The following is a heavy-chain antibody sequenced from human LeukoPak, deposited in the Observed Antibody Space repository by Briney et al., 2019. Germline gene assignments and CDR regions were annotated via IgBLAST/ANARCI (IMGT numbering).Heavy chain of an antibody. D-gene: IGHD3-22*01. J-gene: IGHJ4*02. CDR3: ARDPWGVDSSGYYFDY. CDR1: GGSISSSS. Sequence: PSETLSLTCTVSGGSISSSSYYWGWIRQPPGKGLEWVTSITSSSSYIYYADSVKGRFTISRDNAKKSLYLQMNSLRAEDTAVYYCARDPWGVDSSGYYFDYWGQGTLVTVSS. V-gene: IGHV3-21*01. CDR2: ITSSSSYI.